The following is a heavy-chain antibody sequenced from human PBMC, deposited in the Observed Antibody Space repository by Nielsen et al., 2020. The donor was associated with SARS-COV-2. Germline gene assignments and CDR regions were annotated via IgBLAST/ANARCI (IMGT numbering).Heavy chain of an antibody. CDR1: GFIFSSYA. D-gene: IGHD4-17*01. CDR3: AKDGARGDYGYFDY. Sequence: GESLKISCVASGFIFSSYAMNWVRQAPGKGLEWVSTISGSGGGTYYADSVKGRFSISRDNSKNMLYLQMNSLRAEDTALYYCAKDGARGDYGYFDYWGQGTLVTVSS. V-gene: IGHV3-23*01. CDR2: ISGSGGGT. J-gene: IGHJ4*02.